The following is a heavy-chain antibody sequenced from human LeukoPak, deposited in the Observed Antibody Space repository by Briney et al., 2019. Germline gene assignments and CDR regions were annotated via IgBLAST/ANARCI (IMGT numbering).Heavy chain of an antibody. CDR1: GYTFTXYX. CDR2: ITPSGGNT. V-gene: IGHV1-46*01. Sequence: GASVKVSCKASGYTFTXYXXXXXXXXXXXXLEWVGTITPSGGNTNHAQKFQGRVTMTRDMSTSTVYMELSSLRSEDTAVYYCARVAGPRDYWGQGTLVTVSS. CDR3: ARVAGPRDY. J-gene: IGHJ4*02.